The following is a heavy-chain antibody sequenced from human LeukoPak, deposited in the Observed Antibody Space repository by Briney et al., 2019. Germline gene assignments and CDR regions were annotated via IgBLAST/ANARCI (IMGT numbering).Heavy chain of an antibody. D-gene: IGHD6-19*01. Sequence: PGGSLRLSCAASGFTFSGYAMSWGRQAPGKGLEWVTSISDSGGTTYYADSVKGRVTISRDNSKSTLHLQMNSLRAEDTAVYYCAKGLGTFDSSGWQPFDYWGQGTLVTVSS. V-gene: IGHV3-23*01. CDR1: GFTFSGYA. CDR2: ISDSGGTT. CDR3: AKGLGTFDSSGWQPFDY. J-gene: IGHJ4*02.